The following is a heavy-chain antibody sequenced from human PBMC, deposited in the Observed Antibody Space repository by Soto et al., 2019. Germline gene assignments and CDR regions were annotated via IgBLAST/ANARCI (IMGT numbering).Heavy chain of an antibody. CDR3: ARSQGGSSSLDIYYYYYYGMDV. CDR1: GGTFGSYA. Sequence: QVQLVQSGAEVKKPGSSVKVSSKAPGGTFGSYAISWGRQAPGQGLEWMGGIILIFGTAKYAQKFQGRVTITADESTSTGYMELSSLRSEDTAVYYCARSQGGSSSLDIYYYYYYGMDVWGQGTTVTVSS. D-gene: IGHD2-15*01. J-gene: IGHJ6*02. V-gene: IGHV1-69*01. CDR2: IILIFGTA.